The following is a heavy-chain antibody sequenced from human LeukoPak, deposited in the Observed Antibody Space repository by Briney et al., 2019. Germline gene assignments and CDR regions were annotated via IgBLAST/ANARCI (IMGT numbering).Heavy chain of an antibody. J-gene: IGHJ4*02. Sequence: XXXXSLTCTVSGGSISSGDYYWSWIRQPPGKGLEWIGYIYYSGSTYYNPSLKSRVTISVDTSKNQFSLKLSSVTAADTAVYYCARDPSEGSPDYWGQGTLVTVSS. CDR3: ARDPSEGSPDY. V-gene: IGHV4-30-4*01. D-gene: IGHD2-15*01. CDR1: GGSISSGDYY. CDR2: IYYSGST.